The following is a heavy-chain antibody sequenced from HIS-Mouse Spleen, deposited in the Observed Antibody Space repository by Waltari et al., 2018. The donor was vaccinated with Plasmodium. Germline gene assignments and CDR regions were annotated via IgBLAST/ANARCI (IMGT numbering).Heavy chain of an antibody. CDR2: IKQDGSEK. J-gene: IGHJ2*01. CDR1: GFTFSSYW. CDR3: ASSWYWYFDL. Sequence: EVQLAASGGGLVEPGGSLRLSCAASGFTFSSYWRSWVRQDPGKGLEWVANIKQDGSEKYYVDSVKGRFTISRDNAKNSLYLQMNSLRAEDTAVYYCASSWYWYFDLWGRGTLVTVSS. V-gene: IGHV3-7*01. D-gene: IGHD6-13*01.